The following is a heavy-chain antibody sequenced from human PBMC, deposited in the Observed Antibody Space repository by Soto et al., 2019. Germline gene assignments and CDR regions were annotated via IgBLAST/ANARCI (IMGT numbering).Heavy chain of an antibody. CDR1: GFTFSTYT. D-gene: IGHD3-3*01. J-gene: IGHJ4*02. V-gene: IGHV3-48*01. CDR3: ARGAFF. Sequence: EVQLVESGGDLVQPGGSLRLSCAASGFTFSTYTMNWVRQAPGKGLEWVSYISSSSSAIYYADSVKGRFTNSRDNAKNSLYLQMNSLRVEDTAVYYCARGAFFWGQGTLVTVSS. CDR2: ISSSSSAI.